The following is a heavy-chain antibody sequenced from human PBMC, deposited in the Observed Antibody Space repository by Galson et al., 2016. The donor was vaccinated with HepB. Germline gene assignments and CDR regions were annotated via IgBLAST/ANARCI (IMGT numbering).Heavy chain of an antibody. CDR3: AKSDCSSTSCFPDY. J-gene: IGHJ4*02. CDR1: GFTFGHYA. V-gene: IGHV3-9*01. CDR2: ISWNSDSL. Sequence: SLRLSCAASGFTFGHYAMHWVRQAPGKGLEWVSGISWNSDSLGYADSVKGRFTISRDNAKNSLYLQMNSLRAEDTALYYCAKSDCSSTSCFPDYWGQGTLVTVSS. D-gene: IGHD2-2*01.